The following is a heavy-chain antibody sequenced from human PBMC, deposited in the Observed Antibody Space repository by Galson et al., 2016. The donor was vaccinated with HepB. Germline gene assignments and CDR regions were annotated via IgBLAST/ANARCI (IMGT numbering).Heavy chain of an antibody. Sequence: TFSDAWMNWVRQAPGKGLEWVGRIKRKTDGGTTDYAAPVEGRFTISRDDSKNTLYLQMNNLKNEDTAVYYCTTYYGNILTAYRWFDPWGQGTLVTVSS. V-gene: IGHV3-15*01. D-gene: IGHD3-9*01. CDR1: TFSDAW. CDR3: TTYYGNILTAYRWFDP. CDR2: IKRKTDGGTT. J-gene: IGHJ5*02.